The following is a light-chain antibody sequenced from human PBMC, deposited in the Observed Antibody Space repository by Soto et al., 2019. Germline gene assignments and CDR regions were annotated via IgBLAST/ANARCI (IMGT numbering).Light chain of an antibody. CDR3: QSYDSGLSVV. CDR2: GNS. V-gene: IGLV1-40*01. J-gene: IGLJ2*01. Sequence: QSVLTQPPSVSGAPRQRVTISCTGSSSNIGAGYDVHWYQQLPGTAPKLLIYGNSNRPSGVPDRFSGSKSGTSASLAITGLQAEDEADYYCQSYDSGLSVVFGGGTKLTVL. CDR1: SSNIGAGYD.